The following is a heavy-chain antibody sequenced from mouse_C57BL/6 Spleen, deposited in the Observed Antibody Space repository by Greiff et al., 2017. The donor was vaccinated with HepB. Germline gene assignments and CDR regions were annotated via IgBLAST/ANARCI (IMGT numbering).Heavy chain of an antibody. CDR3: TTSVYDGYYRFAY. CDR2: IDPEDGDT. Sequence: DVKLQESGAELVRPGASVKLSCTASGFNIKDYYMHWVKQRPEQGLEWIGRIDPEDGDTEYAPKFQGKATMTADTSSNTAYLQLSSLTSEDTAVYYCTTSVYDGYYRFAYWGQGTLVTVSA. D-gene: IGHD2-3*01. V-gene: IGHV14-1*01. J-gene: IGHJ3*01. CDR1: GFNIKDYY.